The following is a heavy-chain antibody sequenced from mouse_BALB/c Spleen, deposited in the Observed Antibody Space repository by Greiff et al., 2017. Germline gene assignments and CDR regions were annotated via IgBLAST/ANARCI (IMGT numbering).Heavy chain of an antibody. V-gene: IGHV5-6-3*01. J-gene: IGHJ4*01. CDR2: INSNGGST. Sequence: EVKLVESGGGLVQPGGSLKLSCAASGFTFSSYGMSWVRQTPDKRLELVATINSNGGSTYYPDSVKGRFPISRDNAKYTLYLQMSSLKSEDTAMYYCARQGYYAMDYWGQGTSVTVSS. CDR1: GFTFSSYG. CDR3: ARQGYYAMDY.